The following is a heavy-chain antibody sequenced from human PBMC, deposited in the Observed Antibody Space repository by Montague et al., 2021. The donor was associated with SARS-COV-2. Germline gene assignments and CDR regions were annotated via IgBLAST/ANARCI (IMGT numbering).Heavy chain of an antibody. D-gene: IGHD2-15*01. CDR3: ARHYSATLPAVY. J-gene: IGHJ4*02. Sequence: SETLSLTCTVSGGSISSFYWSWFRQPPGKGLEWIGYISDSGGTNYNPSHTSRVTMSVNTSKNQFSLKVNSVTAADTAVYYCARHYSATLPAVYWGQGTLVTVSS. CDR1: GGSISSFY. V-gene: IGHV4-59*08. CDR2: ISDSGGT.